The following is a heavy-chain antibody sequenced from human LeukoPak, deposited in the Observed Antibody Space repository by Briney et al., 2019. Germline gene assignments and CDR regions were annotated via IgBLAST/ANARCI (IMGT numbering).Heavy chain of an antibody. CDR1: GFTFSSYA. Sequence: PGRSLRLSCAASGFTFSSYAMHWVRQAPGKGLESVAVISYDGSNKYYADSVKGRFTISRDNSKNTLYLQMNSLRAEDTAVYYCARNGGYGGYDYGYWGQGTLVTVSS. CDR2: ISYDGSNK. V-gene: IGHV3-30*04. D-gene: IGHD5-12*01. J-gene: IGHJ4*02. CDR3: ARNGGYGGYDYGY.